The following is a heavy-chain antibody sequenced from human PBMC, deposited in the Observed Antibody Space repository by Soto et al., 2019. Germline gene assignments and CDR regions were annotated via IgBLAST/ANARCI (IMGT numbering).Heavy chain of an antibody. J-gene: IGHJ4*02. CDR2: IYSGGST. V-gene: IGHV3-53*01. Sequence: EVQLVESGGGLIQPGGSLRLSCAASGFTVSSNYMSWVRQAQGKGLEWVSVIYSGGSTYYADSVKGRFTISRDNSKNTLYLQMNSLRAEATAVYYCASGSSSWYYFDYWGQGTLVTVSS. CDR3: ASGSSSWYYFDY. CDR1: GFTVSSNY. D-gene: IGHD6-13*01.